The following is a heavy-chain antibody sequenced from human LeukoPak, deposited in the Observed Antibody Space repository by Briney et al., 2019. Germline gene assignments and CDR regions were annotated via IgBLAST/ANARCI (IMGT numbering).Heavy chain of an antibody. J-gene: IGHJ5*02. Sequence: SETLSLTCAVSGYSISSGYYWSWIRQPAGKGLEWIGRIYTSGSTNYNPSLKSRVTISVDTSKNQFSLKLSSVTTADTAVYYCARAGAMVRVFDPWGQGTLVTVSS. CDR2: IYTSGST. CDR1: GYSISSGYY. CDR3: ARAGAMVRVFDP. V-gene: IGHV4-61*02. D-gene: IGHD3-10*01.